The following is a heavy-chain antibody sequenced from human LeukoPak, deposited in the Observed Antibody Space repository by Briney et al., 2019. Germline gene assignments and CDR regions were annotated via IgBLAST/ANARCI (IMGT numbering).Heavy chain of an antibody. J-gene: IGHJ4*02. V-gene: IGHV5-51*01. D-gene: IGHD6-19*01. CDR2: IYLGDSET. CDR3: ARHPSYTRGWPLDY. CDR1: GDRFTSHW. Sequence: GESLKISCKGSGDRFTSHWIGWVRQMSGKGLEWMGIIYLGDSETRYSPSFQGQVIISADKSITTAYLQWSSLKASDTAIYYCARHPSYTRGWPLDYWGQGTLVTVSS.